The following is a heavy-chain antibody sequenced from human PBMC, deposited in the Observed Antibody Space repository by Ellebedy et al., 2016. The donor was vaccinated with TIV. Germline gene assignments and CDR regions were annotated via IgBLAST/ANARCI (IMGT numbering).Heavy chain of an antibody. D-gene: IGHD3-3*01. Sequence: AASVKVSCKASGFSFTTSAVQWVRQARGQRLEWIGWIAVGSGNTNYAQKFQERVTMTRDMSTSTAYMELSSLRSEDTAVYSCAAGRYYDFWSGHSCWFDPWGQGTLVTVSS. CDR3: AAGRYYDFWSGHSCWFDP. J-gene: IGHJ5*02. V-gene: IGHV1-58*01. CDR2: IAVGSGNT. CDR1: GFSFTTSA.